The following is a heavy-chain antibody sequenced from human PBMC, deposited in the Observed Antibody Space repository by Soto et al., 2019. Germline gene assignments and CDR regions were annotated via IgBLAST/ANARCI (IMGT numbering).Heavy chain of an antibody. J-gene: IGHJ5*02. CDR2: ISTDKGKT. D-gene: IGHD6-19*01. CDR3: AREPVAGIWFDP. Sequence: ASVKVSCKTSGYTFTSYGISWVRQAPGQGLEWMGWISTDKGKTNYAQKFQGRVTMTTDTSTSTAYMELRSLRSDDTAVYYCAREPVAGIWFDPWGQGTLVTVSS. CDR1: GYTFTSYG. V-gene: IGHV1-18*01.